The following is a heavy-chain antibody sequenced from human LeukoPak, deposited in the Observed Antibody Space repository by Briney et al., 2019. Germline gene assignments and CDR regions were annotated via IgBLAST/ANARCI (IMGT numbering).Heavy chain of an antibody. V-gene: IGHV3-66*01. J-gene: IGHJ3*02. Sequence: PGGSLRLSCAASGFTVSSNYMSWVRQAPGKGLEWVSVIYSGGSTYYADSVKGRFTISRDNSKNTLYLQMNSLRAEDTAVYYCARDGFDIVATLDAFDIWGQGTMVTVSS. CDR3: ARDGFDIVATLDAFDI. D-gene: IGHD5-12*01. CDR1: GFTVSSNY. CDR2: IYSGGST.